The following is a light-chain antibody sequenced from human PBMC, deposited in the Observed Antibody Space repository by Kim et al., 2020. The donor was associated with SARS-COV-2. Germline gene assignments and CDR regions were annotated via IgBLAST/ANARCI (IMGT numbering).Light chain of an antibody. CDR1: QSVSGW. CDR2: DAF. CDR3: QQYDNYPWT. J-gene: IGKJ1*01. V-gene: IGKV1-5*01. Sequence: ASVRDRVSISCRASQSVSGWLAWYQQKPGRAPKVLIYDAFSLESGVPSRFSGSGSGTEFTLTISSLQPDDFATYYCQQYDNYPWTFGQGTKVDIK.